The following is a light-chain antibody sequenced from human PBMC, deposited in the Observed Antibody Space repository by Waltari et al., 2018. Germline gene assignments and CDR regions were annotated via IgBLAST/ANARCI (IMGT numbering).Light chain of an antibody. CDR1: RSDVGGYNH. V-gene: IGLV2-14*01. CDR2: EVS. Sequence: QPALTQPASVSGSPGKSITISCTGTRSDVGGYNHVSWYQQHPGKAPKLMIYEVSNRPSGVSNRFSGSKSGNTASLTISGLQAEDEADYYCSSYTSSSTGVVFGGGTKLTVL. CDR3: SSYTSSSTGVV. J-gene: IGLJ2*01.